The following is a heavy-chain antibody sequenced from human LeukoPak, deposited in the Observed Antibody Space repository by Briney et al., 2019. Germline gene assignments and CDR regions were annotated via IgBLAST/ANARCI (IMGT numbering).Heavy chain of an antibody. CDR1: GGSISSGGYY. J-gene: IGHJ2*01. CDR2: IYYSGST. Sequence: SQTLSRTCTVSGGSISSGGYYWSWIRQHPGKGLEWIGYIYYSGSTYYNPSLKSRVTISVDTSKNQFSLKLSSVTAADTAVYYCAREAGTGERWYFDLWGRGTLVTVSS. D-gene: IGHD7-27*01. CDR3: AREAGTGERWYFDL. V-gene: IGHV4-31*03.